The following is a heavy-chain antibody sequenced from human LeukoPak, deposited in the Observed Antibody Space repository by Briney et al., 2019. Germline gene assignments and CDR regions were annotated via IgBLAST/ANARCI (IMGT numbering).Heavy chain of an antibody. CDR2: INPNSGGT. J-gene: IGHJ3*02. Sequence: ASVKVSCKASGYTFTGYYMHWVRQAPGQGLECMGWINPNSGGTNYAQKFQGRVTMTRDTSISTAYMELSRLRSDDTAVYYCAREVLDYYDSSGVDAFDIWGQGTMVTVSS. V-gene: IGHV1-2*02. D-gene: IGHD3-22*01. CDR1: GYTFTGYY. CDR3: AREVLDYYDSSGVDAFDI.